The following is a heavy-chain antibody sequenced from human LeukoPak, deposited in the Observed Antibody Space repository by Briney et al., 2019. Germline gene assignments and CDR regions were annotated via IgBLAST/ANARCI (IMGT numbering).Heavy chain of an antibody. J-gene: IGHJ4*02. CDR1: GFTFSSYA. V-gene: IGHV3-23*01. Sequence: GGSLRLSCAASGFTFSSYAMRWVRQAPGKGLEWVSGISSSGGSTYYADSVKRRFTISRDNSKYTMYLQMNSLRADDTALYYCVKGGLYGDYYFDYWGQGTLVTVSS. D-gene: IGHD4-17*01. CDR3: VKGGLYGDYYFDY. CDR2: ISSSGGST.